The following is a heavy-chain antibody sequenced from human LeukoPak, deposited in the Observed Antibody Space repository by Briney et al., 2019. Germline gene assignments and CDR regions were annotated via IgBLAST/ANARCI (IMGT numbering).Heavy chain of an antibody. CDR3: PRMGATYYYYMDV. CDR1: GFTFGTYS. Sequence: GGSLRLSCAASGFTFGTYSMNWVRQAPGRGLEWVSSISSSSSYSYYADSVRGRFTISRDNAKTSLYLQMNTQPAEDTAVYYCPRMGATYYYYMDVWGKGTTVTVSS. J-gene: IGHJ6*03. D-gene: IGHD1-26*01. V-gene: IGHV3-21*01. CDR2: ISSSSSYS.